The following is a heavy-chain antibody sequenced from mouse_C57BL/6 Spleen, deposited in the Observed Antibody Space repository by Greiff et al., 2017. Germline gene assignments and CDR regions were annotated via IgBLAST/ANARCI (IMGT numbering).Heavy chain of an antibody. CDR2: INPNNGGT. Sequence: EVQLQQSGPELVKPGASVKIPCKASGYTFTDYNMDWVKQSHGKSLEWIGDINPNNGGTIYNQKFKGKATLTVDQSSSTAYMELRSLTSEDTAVYYCARMGYYYGSSWYFDVWGTGTTVTVSS. V-gene: IGHV1-18*01. J-gene: IGHJ1*03. CDR1: GYTFTDYN. CDR3: ARMGYYYGSSWYFDV. D-gene: IGHD1-1*01.